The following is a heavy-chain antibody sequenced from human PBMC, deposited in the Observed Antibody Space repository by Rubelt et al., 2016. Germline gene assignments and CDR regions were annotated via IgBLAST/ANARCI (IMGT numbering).Heavy chain of an antibody. CDR1: GFTFSSYA. D-gene: IGHD5-18*01. CDR2: ISYDGSNK. CDR3: ARDTRIQLWLFGY. V-gene: IGHV3-30*04. J-gene: IGHJ4*02. Sequence: QVQLVESGGGVVQPGRSLRLSCAASGFTFSSYAMHWVRQAPGKGLEWVAVISYDGSNKYYADSVEGRFTISRDNSMNTLYLQMNSLRAEDTAVYYCARDTRIQLWLFGYWGQGTLVTVSS.